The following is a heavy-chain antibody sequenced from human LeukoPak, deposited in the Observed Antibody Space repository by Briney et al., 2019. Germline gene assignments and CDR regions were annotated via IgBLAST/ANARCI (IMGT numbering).Heavy chain of an antibody. J-gene: IGHJ5*02. CDR3: TRFDYYDSSGQNWFDP. Sequence: GGSLRLSCAASGFTFSGSAMHWVRQASGKGLEWVGRIRSKANSYATAYAASVKGRFTISRDDSKNTAYLQMNSLKTEDTAVYYCTRFDYYDSSGQNWFDPWGQGTLVTVSS. V-gene: IGHV3-73*01. CDR1: GFTFSGSA. D-gene: IGHD3-22*01. CDR2: IRSKANSYAT.